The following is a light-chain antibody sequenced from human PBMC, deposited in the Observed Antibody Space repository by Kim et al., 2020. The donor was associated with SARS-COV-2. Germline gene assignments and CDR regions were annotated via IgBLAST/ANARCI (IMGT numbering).Light chain of an antibody. J-gene: IGLJ3*02. CDR2: KNS. CDR3: QVWDSSTVV. V-gene: IGLV3-1*01. CDR1: KMGDKL. Sequence: SVSPGQTAKITCEGEKMGDKLFYWYQQKPGQPPVMVIYKNSNLPSGIPERFSGSNSGNTATLTITGTQAMDEADYFCQVWDSSTVVFGGGTQLTVL.